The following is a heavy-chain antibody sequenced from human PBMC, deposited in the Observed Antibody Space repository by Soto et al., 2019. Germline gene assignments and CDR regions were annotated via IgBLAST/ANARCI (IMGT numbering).Heavy chain of an antibody. J-gene: IGHJ4*01. CDR1: GFTFTNYG. V-gene: IGHV3-33*08. CDR3: AADEHLHY. CDR2: IWYDGSNK. Sequence: RLPCAASGFTFTNYGLHWVRQAPGKGLEWVAIIWYDGSNKYYAESVKGRFTISRDNSENTVTLQMNSLRAEDTAVYYCAADEHLHYGGQGTLVTVSS.